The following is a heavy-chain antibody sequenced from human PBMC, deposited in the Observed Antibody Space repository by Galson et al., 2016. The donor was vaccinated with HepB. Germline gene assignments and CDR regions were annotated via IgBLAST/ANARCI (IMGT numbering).Heavy chain of an antibody. CDR3: ARAVKQRITIFGVVVNAFDI. V-gene: IGHV1-69*13. Sequence: SVKVSCKASGGTFSSYATSWVRQAPGQGLEWMGGIIPIFGTANYAQKFQGRVTITADESTSTAYMELSSLRSEDTAVYYCARAVKQRITIFGVVVNAFDIWGQGTMVTVSS. D-gene: IGHD3-3*01. CDR2: IIPIFGTA. CDR1: GGTFSSYA. J-gene: IGHJ3*02.